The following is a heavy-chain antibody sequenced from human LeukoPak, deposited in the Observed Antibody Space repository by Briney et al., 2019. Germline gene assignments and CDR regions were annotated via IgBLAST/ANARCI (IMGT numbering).Heavy chain of an antibody. Sequence: GGSLRLSCAASGFTFSSYDMHWVRQATGKGLEWVSAIGIAGDTYYPGSVKGRFTISRENAKNSLYLQMNSLRAGDTAVYYCARGWAGNLDYWGQGTLVTVSS. J-gene: IGHJ4*02. V-gene: IGHV3-13*01. CDR1: GFTFSSYD. CDR3: ARGWAGNLDY. CDR2: IGIAGDT. D-gene: IGHD6-19*01.